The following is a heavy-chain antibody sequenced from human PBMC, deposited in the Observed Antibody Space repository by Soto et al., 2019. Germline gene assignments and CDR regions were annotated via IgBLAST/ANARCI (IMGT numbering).Heavy chain of an antibody. CDR1: GGSFSGYY. Sequence: QVQLQQWGAGLLKPSETLSLTCAVYGGSFSGYYWSWIRQPPGKGLEWIGEINHSGSTNYNPSLKSRVTISVDTSKNQFSLKLSSVTAADTAVYYCARPALYQLLYYTWGQGTLVTVSS. V-gene: IGHV4-34*01. D-gene: IGHD2-2*02. J-gene: IGHJ5*02. CDR2: INHSGST. CDR3: ARPALYQLLYYT.